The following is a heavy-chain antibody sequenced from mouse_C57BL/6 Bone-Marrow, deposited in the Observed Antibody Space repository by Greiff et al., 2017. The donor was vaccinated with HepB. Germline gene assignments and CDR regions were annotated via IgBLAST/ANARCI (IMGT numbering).Heavy chain of an antibody. CDR3: ARAYYYWYFDV. D-gene: IGHD2-10*01. CDR2: ISYSGST. J-gene: IGHJ1*03. CDR1: GYSITSGYD. V-gene: IGHV3-1*01. Sequence: EVMLVESGPGMVKPSQSLSLTCTVTGYSITSGYDWHWIRHFPGNKLEWMGYISYSGSTNYNPSLKSRISITHDTSKNHFFLKLNSVTTEDTATYYCARAYYYWYFDVWGTGTTVTVSS.